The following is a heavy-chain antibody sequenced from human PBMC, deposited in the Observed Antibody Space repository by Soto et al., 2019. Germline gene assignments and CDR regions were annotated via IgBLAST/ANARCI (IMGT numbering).Heavy chain of an antibody. Sequence: EASVQVSCKASGYTFISHGISWVRQAPGQGLEWMGWISGKNGNTNYAQKLQGRVTLTTDTSTSTAYMELRSLRSDDTAVYYCARVSSSIVVVPDYGMDVWGQGTTVTVSS. J-gene: IGHJ6*02. CDR3: ARVSSSIVVVPDYGMDV. CDR2: ISGKNGNT. CDR1: GYTFISHG. D-gene: IGHD2-15*01. V-gene: IGHV1-18*04.